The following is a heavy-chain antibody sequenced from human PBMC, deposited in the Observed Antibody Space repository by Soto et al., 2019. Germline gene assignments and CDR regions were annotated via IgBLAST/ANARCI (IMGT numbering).Heavy chain of an antibody. CDR2: ISYDGSNK. V-gene: IGHV3-30*18. CDR1: GFTFSSYG. Sequence: QVQLVESGGGVVQPGRSLRLSCAASGFTFSSYGMHWVRQAPGKGLEWVAVISYDGSNKYYADSVKGRFTISRDNSKNTRYLQMNSLRAEDTAVYYCAKETVVPAATPYFDYWGQGTLVTVSS. CDR3: AKETVVPAATPYFDY. J-gene: IGHJ4*02. D-gene: IGHD2-2*01.